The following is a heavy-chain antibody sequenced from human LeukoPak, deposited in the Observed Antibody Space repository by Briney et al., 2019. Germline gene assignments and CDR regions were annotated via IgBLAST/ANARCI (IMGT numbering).Heavy chain of an antibody. V-gene: IGHV4-34*01. CDR2: INHSGST. CDR1: GGSFSGYY. D-gene: IGHD3-9*01. CDR3: ARGSGLRYFRY. J-gene: IGHJ4*02. Sequence: PSQTLSLTCAVYGGSFSGYYWSWIRQPPGKGLEWIGEINHSGSTNYNPSLKSRVTISVDTSKNQFSLKLSSVTAADTAVYYCARGSGLRYFRYWGQGTLVTVSS.